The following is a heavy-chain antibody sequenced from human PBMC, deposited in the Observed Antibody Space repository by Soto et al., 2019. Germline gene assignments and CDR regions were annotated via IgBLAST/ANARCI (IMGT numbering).Heavy chain of an antibody. CDR1: GYTFTSYA. CDR3: ARERGYYGSGSYTNWFDP. D-gene: IGHD3-10*01. J-gene: IGHJ5*02. V-gene: IGHV1-3*01. Sequence: ASVKVSCKASGYTFTSYAMHWVRQAPGQRLEWMGWINAGSGNTKYSQKFQGRVTITRDTSASTAYMELSSLRSEDTAVYYCARERGYYGSGSYTNWFDPWGQGTLVTVSS. CDR2: INAGSGNT.